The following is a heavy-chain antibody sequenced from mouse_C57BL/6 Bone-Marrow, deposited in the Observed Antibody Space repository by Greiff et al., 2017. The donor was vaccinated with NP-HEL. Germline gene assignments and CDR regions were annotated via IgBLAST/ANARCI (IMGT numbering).Heavy chain of an antibody. CDR2: IYPGNSDT. V-gene: IGHV1-5*01. Sequence: EVQLQQSGTVLARPGASVKMSCKTSGYTFTSYWMHWVKQRPGQGLEWIGAIYPGNSDTSYNQKFKGKAKLTAVTSASTAYMELSSLTNEDSAVYYCTREANWEWDFDYWGQGTTLTVSS. CDR1: GYTFTSYW. D-gene: IGHD4-1*01. CDR3: TREANWEWDFDY. J-gene: IGHJ2*01.